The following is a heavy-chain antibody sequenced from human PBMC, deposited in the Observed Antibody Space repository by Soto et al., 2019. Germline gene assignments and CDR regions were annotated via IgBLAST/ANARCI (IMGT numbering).Heavy chain of an antibody. CDR3: ARIGYSSSSFDY. CDR1: GFTFRNYW. Sequence: GRSMRLSCAVSGFTFRNYWMSWVSQTPGKGLEWLANLNQDGGHNYYVDSVKGRFTISRDNARNSLFLQMNGLRAEDTAVYFCARIGYSSSSFDYWGQGTLVTGSS. CDR2: LNQDGGHN. J-gene: IGHJ4*02. D-gene: IGHD6-6*01. V-gene: IGHV3-7*01.